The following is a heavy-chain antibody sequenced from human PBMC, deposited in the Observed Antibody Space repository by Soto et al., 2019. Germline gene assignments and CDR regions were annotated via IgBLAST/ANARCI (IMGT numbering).Heavy chain of an antibody. V-gene: IGHV4-39*01. CDR2: IYYSGST. J-gene: IGHJ5*02. Sequence: KPSETLSLTCIVSGGSINSSSYFWGWVRQPPGKGLEWIGSIYYSGSTYYNPSLRGRVTISVDTSKNQFSLKLSSVTAADTAVFYCARHYSSGSRNWFDPWGQGTLVTVSS. CDR1: GGSINSSSYF. D-gene: IGHD6-19*01. CDR3: ARHYSSGSRNWFDP.